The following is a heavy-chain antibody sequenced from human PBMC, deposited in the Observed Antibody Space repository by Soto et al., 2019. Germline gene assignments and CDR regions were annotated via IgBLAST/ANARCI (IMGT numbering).Heavy chain of an antibody. J-gene: IGHJ6*02. V-gene: IGHV1-8*01. CDR3: ARGGGYSSSCY. CDR1: GYTFTSYD. Sequence: DSLKVSCKASGYTFTSYDITWVPKATGQGREWMGWMKPNSGNTGYAQKIQGRVIMTRNTSISTAYMELSSRRSEDTAVYYCARGGGYSSSCYGGQGTTVTVSS. D-gene: IGHD6-13*01. CDR2: MKPNSGNT.